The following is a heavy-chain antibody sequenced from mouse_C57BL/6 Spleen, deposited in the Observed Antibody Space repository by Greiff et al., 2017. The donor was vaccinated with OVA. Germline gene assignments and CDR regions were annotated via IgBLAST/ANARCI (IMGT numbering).Heavy chain of an antibody. CDR3: ARRVVVANWYFDV. CDR2: IYPGDGDT. V-gene: IGHV1-82*01. Sequence: QVQLQQSGPELVKPGASVKISCKASGYAFSSSWMNWVKQRPGKGLEWIGRIYPGDGDTNYNGKFKGKATLTADKSSSTAYMQLSSLTSEDSAVYFCARRVVVANWYFDVWGTGTTVTVSS. J-gene: IGHJ1*03. CDR1: GYAFSSSW. D-gene: IGHD1-1*01.